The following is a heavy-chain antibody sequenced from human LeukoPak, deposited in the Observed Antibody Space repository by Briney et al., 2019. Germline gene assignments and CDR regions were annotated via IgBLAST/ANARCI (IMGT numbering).Heavy chain of an antibody. J-gene: IGHJ4*02. CDR2: IYSGGST. V-gene: IGHV3-66*01. Sequence: GGSLRLSCVASGFTISSNYMSWVRRAPGKGLEWVSVIYSGGSTYYANSVKGRFTISRDTSKNTLYLQMNSLRAEDTAVYYCARDGKAKNDFWGQGTLVTVST. CDR3: ARDGKAKNDF. D-gene: IGHD1-26*01. CDR1: GFTISSNY.